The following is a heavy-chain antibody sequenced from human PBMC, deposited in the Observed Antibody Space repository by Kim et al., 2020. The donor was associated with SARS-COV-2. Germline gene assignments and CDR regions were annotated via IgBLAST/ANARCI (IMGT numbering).Heavy chain of an antibody. J-gene: IGHJ4*02. CDR3: ARGPDYGSGSSHFDF. Sequence: ASVKVSCKASGYTFSSYDINWVRRATGQGLEWMGWMNPSSGNTGYTQNFQGRVTMTRNTSISTAYMELSSLRSEDTAVYFCARGPDYGSGSSHFDFWGQGTLVTVSS. CDR1: GYTFSSYD. D-gene: IGHD3-10*01. CDR2: MNPSSGNT. V-gene: IGHV1-8*01.